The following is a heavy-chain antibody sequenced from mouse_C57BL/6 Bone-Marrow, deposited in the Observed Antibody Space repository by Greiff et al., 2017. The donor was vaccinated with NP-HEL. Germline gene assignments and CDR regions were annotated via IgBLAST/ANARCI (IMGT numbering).Heavy chain of an antibody. V-gene: IGHV1-62-2*01. Sequence: QVQLQQSGAELVKPGASVKLSCKASGYTFTEYTIHWVKQRSGQGLEWIGWFYPGSGSIKYNEKFKDKATLTADKSSSTVYMELSRLTSEDSAVYFCARHYYYGGSWSDWYFDVWGTGTTVTVSS. J-gene: IGHJ1*03. CDR2: FYPGSGSI. CDR1: GYTFTEYT. CDR3: ARHYYYGGSWSDWYFDV. D-gene: IGHD1-1*01.